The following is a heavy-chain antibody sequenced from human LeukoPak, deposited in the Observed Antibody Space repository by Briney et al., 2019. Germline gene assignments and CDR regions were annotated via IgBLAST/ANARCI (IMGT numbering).Heavy chain of an antibody. J-gene: IGHJ3*02. V-gene: IGHV3-23*01. D-gene: IGHD5-18*01. CDR2: ISGSGGST. CDR3: AKDPIWGYSYGYDAFDI. CDR1: GFTFSSYA. Sequence: GGSLRLSCAASGFTFSSYAMRWVRQAPGKGLERVSAISGSGGSTYYADSVKGRFTISRDNSKNTLYLQMNSLRAEDTAVYYCAKDPIWGYSYGYDAFDIWGQGTMVTVSS.